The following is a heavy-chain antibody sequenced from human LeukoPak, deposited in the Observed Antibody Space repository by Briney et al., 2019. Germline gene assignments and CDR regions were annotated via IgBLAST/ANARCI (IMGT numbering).Heavy chain of an antibody. CDR2: ISWNSGKI. CDR3: AKDSSGYPKGVFDY. D-gene: IGHD3-22*01. V-gene: IGHV3-9*03. Sequence: GRSLRLSCAASGFTFDDYAMHWVRQAPGKGLGWVSGISWNSGKIGYADSVKGRFTISRDNAKNSLYLQMNSLRAEDMALYYCAKDSSGYPKGVFDYWGQGTLVTVSS. CDR1: GFTFDDYA. J-gene: IGHJ4*02.